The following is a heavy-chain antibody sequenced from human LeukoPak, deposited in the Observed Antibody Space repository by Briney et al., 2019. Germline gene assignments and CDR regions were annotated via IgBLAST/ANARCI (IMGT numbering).Heavy chain of an antibody. V-gene: IGHV1-18*01. CDR1: GYTFTSYG. CDR3: ASSVAAPVVYYYYYGMDV. Sequence: GASVKVSCKASGYTFTSYGISWVRQAPGQGLEWMGWISAYNGNTNYAQKLQGRVTMTTDTSTSTAYMELRSLRSDDTAVYYCASSVAAPVVYYYYYGMDVWGQGTTVTVS. CDR2: ISAYNGNT. J-gene: IGHJ6*02. D-gene: IGHD6-19*01.